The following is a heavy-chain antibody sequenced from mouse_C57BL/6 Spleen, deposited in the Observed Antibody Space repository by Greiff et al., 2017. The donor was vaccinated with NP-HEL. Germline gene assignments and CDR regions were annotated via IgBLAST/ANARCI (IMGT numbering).Heavy chain of an antibody. CDR1: GFTFSDYY. J-gene: IGHJ3*01. Sequence: KLQESEGGLVQPGSSMKLSCTASGFTFSDYYMAWVRQVPEKGLEWVANINYDGSSTYYLDSLKSRFIISRDNAKNILYLQMSSLKSEDTATYYCARGGIYDGTWFAYWGQGTLVTVSA. D-gene: IGHD2-12*01. CDR2: INYDGSST. V-gene: IGHV5-16*01. CDR3: ARGGIYDGTWFAY.